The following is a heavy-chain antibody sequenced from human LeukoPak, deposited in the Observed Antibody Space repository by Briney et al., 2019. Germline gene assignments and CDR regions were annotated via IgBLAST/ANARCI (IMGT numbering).Heavy chain of an antibody. CDR2: ISYDGRNK. CDR1: EFTFSSYA. Sequence: GRSLRLSCAASEFTFSSYAMHWVRQAPGKGLEWVAVISYDGRNKYYADSVKGRFTISRDNSKNTLYLQMNSLRAEDTAVYYCAKQLWFGEFKFFDYWGQGTLVTVSS. J-gene: IGHJ4*02. CDR3: AKQLWFGEFKFFDY. D-gene: IGHD3-10*01. V-gene: IGHV3-30-3*02.